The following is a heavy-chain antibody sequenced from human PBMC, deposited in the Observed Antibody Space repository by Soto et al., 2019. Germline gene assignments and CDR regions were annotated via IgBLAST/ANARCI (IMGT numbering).Heavy chain of an antibody. J-gene: IGHJ4*02. CDR3: AKASYYDFWGGYYTQAFDY. CDR1: GFTFSGYY. V-gene: IGHV3-30*18. Sequence: GGTLRLSCAASGFTFSGYYRSWIRQAPGKGLEWVAVISYDGSNKYYADSVKGRFTISRDNSKNTLYLQMNSLRAEDTAVYYCAKASYYDFWGGYYTQAFDYWGQGTLVTVSS. CDR2: ISYDGSNK. D-gene: IGHD3-3*01.